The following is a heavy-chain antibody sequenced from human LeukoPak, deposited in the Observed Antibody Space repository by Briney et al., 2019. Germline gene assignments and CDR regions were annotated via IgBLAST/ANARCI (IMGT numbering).Heavy chain of an antibody. J-gene: IGHJ3*02. V-gene: IGHV3-23*01. CDR2: ISGSGGST. Sequence: GGSLRLSCAASGFTFNTYPMNWVRQAPGRGLEWVSTISGSGGSTYYTTSVRGRFAISRDNSKNTLILEMSSLRAEDTAVYYCAKRLYDSFYYGSVNFYNDVFDIWCQGTMVTVSS. CDR1: GFTFNTYP. CDR3: AKRLYDSFYYGSVNFYNDVFDI. D-gene: IGHD3-10*01.